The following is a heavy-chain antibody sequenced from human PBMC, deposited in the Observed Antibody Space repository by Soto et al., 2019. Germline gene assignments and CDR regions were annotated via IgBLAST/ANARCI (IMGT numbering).Heavy chain of an antibody. CDR1: GYTFTSYG. CDR3: ARVIGDDILTGYYAFDI. J-gene: IGHJ3*02. CDR2: ISAYNGNT. Sequence: ASVKVSCKASGYTFTSYGISWVRQAPGQGLEWMGWISAYNGNTNYAQKLQGRVTMTTDTSTSTAYMELRSLRSDDTAVYYCARVIGDDILTGYYAFDIWGQGTMVTVSS. D-gene: IGHD3-9*01. V-gene: IGHV1-18*01.